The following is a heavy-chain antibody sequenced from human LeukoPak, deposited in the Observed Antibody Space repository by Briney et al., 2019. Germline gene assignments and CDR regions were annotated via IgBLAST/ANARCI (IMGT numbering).Heavy chain of an antibody. J-gene: IGHJ3*02. CDR1: GFTFSSYS. Sequence: GGSLRLSCAASGFTFSSYSMNWVRQAPGKGLEWVSSISSSSSYIYYADSVKGRFTISRDNAKNSLYLQMNSLRAEDTAVYYCARERRSRHAFDIWGQGTMVTVSS. D-gene: IGHD5-24*01. V-gene: IGHV3-21*01. CDR3: ARERRSRHAFDI. CDR2: ISSSSSYI.